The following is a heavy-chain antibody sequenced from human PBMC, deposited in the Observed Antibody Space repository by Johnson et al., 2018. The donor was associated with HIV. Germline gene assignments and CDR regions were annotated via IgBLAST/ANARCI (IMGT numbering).Heavy chain of an antibody. Sequence: VQLVESGGGLIQPGGSLRLSCAASGFTFSDYYMSWIRQAPGKGLEWVGRIKSKTDGGTTDYAAPVKGRFTISRDDSKNTLYLQMNSLKTEDTSLYYCARVKGATNALDIWGQGTMVTVSS. CDR2: IKSKTDGGTT. D-gene: IGHD1-26*01. CDR1: GFTFSDYY. J-gene: IGHJ3*02. V-gene: IGHV3-15*01. CDR3: ARVKGATNALDI.